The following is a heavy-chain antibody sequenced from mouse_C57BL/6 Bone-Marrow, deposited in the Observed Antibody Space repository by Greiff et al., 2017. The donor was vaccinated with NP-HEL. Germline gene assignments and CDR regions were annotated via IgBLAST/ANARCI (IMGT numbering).Heavy chain of an antibody. CDR1: GYTFTSYW. D-gene: IGHD2-3*01. CDR3: ARYDDYYYWYFDV. J-gene: IGHJ1*03. V-gene: IGHV1-55*01. Sequence: QVQLQQPGAELVKPGASVKMSCKASGYTFTSYWITWVKQRPGQGLAWIGDIYPGSGSTNYNEKFKSKATLTVDTSSSTAYMQLSSLTSVDSAVYYCARYDDYYYWYFDVWGTGTTVTVSS. CDR2: IYPGSGST.